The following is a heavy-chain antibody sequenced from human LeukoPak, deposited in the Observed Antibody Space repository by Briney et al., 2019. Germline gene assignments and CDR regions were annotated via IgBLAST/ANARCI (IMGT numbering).Heavy chain of an antibody. CDR1: GGTFSSYA. V-gene: IGHV1-69*05. CDR2: IIPIFGTA. D-gene: IGHD6-13*01. CDR3: ARGSKGYSSTWPHAEFDY. J-gene: IGHJ4*02. Sequence: SVKVSCKASGGTFSSYAISWVRQAPGQGLEWMGGIIPIFGTANYAQKFQGRVTMTTDTSTSTAYMDLNSLRSDDTAVYYCARGSKGYSSTWPHAEFDYWGQGTLVTVSS.